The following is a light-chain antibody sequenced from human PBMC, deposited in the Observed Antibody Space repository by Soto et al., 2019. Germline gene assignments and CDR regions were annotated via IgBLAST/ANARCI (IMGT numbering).Light chain of an antibody. CDR2: DVS. Sequence: QSVLTQPASVSGSPGQSITISCTGTSSDVGGYNYVSWYQQHPGKAPKFMIYDVSNRPSGVSNRFSGSKSGNTASLTISGLQAEDEADYYCSSYTSSRNVFGTGTKVTVL. V-gene: IGLV2-14*01. J-gene: IGLJ1*01. CDR1: SSDVGGYNY. CDR3: SSYTSSRNV.